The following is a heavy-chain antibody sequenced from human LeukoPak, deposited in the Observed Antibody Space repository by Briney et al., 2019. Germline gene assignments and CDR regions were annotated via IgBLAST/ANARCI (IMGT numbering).Heavy chain of an antibody. CDR3: ARDLRRGSYAFDY. Sequence: PGGSLRLSCAASGFTFSSYAMHWVRQAPGKGLEWVAVISYDGSNKYYADSVKGRFTISRDNSKNTLYLQMNSLRAEDTAVYYCARDLRRGSYAFDYWGQGTLVTVSS. J-gene: IGHJ4*02. D-gene: IGHD1-26*01. CDR1: GFTFSSYA. V-gene: IGHV3-30-3*01. CDR2: ISYDGSNK.